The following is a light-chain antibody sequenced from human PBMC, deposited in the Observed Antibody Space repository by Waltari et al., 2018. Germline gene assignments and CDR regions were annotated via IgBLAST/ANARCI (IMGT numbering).Light chain of an antibody. CDR3: CSYVRDITWV. CDR1: SSDVGSYNL. Sequence: QSALTQPASVSGSPGQSITISCTGTSSDVGSYNLVSWYQHHPGKAPKLMIYAGTQRPSVVSDRFSGSKSGDTASLTISGLQAEDEADYYCCSYVRDITWVFGGGTKLTVL. J-gene: IGLJ3*02. CDR2: AGT. V-gene: IGLV2-23*01.